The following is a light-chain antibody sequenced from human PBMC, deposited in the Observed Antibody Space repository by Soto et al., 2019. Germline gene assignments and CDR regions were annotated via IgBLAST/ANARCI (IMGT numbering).Light chain of an antibody. Sequence: ELVMTQSPATLSVSPGERATLSCMASQSVSSSYLAWYQQKHGQAPRILIYGASSRATGIPDRFSGSVSGTDGIITISRLENEDGTVYYCQQSGSSIWTFGQGTKVDIK. CDR1: QSVSSSY. CDR2: GAS. J-gene: IGKJ1*01. CDR3: QQSGSSIWT. V-gene: IGKV3-20*01.